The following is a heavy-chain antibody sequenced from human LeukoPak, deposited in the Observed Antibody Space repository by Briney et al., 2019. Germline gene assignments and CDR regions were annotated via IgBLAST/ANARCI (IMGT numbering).Heavy chain of an antibody. CDR1: GGSFSGYY. CDR2: INHSGST. Sequence: SETLSLTCAAYGGSFSGYYWSWIRQPPGKGLEWIGEINHSGSTNYNPSLKSRVTISVDTSKNQFSLKLSSVTAADTAVYYCARPKHTYYYGMDVWGQGTTVTVSS. D-gene: IGHD2-21*01. J-gene: IGHJ6*02. V-gene: IGHV4-34*01. CDR3: ARPKHTYYYGMDV.